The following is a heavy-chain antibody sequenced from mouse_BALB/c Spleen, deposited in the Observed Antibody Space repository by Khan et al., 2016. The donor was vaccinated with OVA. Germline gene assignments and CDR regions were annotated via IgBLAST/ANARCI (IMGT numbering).Heavy chain of an antibody. J-gene: IGHJ3*01. D-gene: IGHD1-3*01. CDR3: NAAKLSLWFAS. Sequence: VQLKESGAELVRSGASVKLSCTASAFNIKDYFIHWMKQRPKQGLEWIGWIDPEDGDTECAPKFQGKATMTADASSNTAYLHLSSLTSQDTAVDYCNAAKLSLWFASWGQGTLVTVSA. CDR1: AFNIKDYF. V-gene: IGHV14-4*02. CDR2: IDPEDGDT.